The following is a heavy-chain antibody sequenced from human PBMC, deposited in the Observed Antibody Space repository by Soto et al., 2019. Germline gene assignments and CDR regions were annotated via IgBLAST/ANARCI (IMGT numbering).Heavy chain of an antibody. D-gene: IGHD6-13*01. CDR3: AKREIAAAGSRFFAY. CDR2: IGGSGGST. J-gene: IGHJ4*02. V-gene: IGHV3-23*01. Sequence: EVQLLQSGGGLVQPGGSLRLSCAASGFTFSTYGMSWVRQAPGKGLEWVSSIGGSGGSTYYADSVKGRFTISRDNSKNTLFVQMNSLRAEDTAVYYCAKREIAAAGSRFFAYWGQGSLVTVAS. CDR1: GFTFSTYG.